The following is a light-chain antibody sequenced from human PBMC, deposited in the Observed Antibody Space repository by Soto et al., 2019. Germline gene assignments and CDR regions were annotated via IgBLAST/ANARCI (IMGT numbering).Light chain of an antibody. CDR2: DVS. Sequence: QSALTQPACVSGSPGQSSTISCTGTSSDIGTYNYVSWYQQHPGQAPKLMIYDVSNRPSGVSDRFSGSKSGNTASLTISGLQAEDEADYYCYSCSRSSGTRYVFGTGTKLTVL. V-gene: IGLV2-14*03. CDR3: YSCSRSSGTRYV. J-gene: IGLJ1*01. CDR1: SSDIGTYNY.